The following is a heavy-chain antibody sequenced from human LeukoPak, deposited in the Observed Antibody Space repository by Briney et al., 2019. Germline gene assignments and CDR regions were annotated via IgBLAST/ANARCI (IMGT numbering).Heavy chain of an antibody. D-gene: IGHD3-10*01. CDR1: GYTLTELS. V-gene: IGHV1-24*01. Sequence: GASVKVSRKVSGYTLTELSMHWVRQAPGKGLEWMGGFDPEDGETIYAQKFQGRVTMTEDTSTDTAYMELSSLRSEGTAVYYCATGTMVRGVDRFDYWGQGTLVTVSS. J-gene: IGHJ4*02. CDR2: FDPEDGET. CDR3: ATGTMVRGVDRFDY.